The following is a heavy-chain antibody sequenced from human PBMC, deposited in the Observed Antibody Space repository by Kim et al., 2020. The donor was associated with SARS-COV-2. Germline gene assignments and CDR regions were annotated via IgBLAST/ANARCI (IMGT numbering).Heavy chain of an antibody. J-gene: IGHJ4*02. D-gene: IGHD7-27*01. Sequence: YADSVKGRFTISRDNSKNTLYLQMNSLRAEDTAVYYCAKGAPGTGDYLDYWGQGTLVTVSS. CDR3: AKGAPGTGDYLDY. V-gene: IGHV3-23*01.